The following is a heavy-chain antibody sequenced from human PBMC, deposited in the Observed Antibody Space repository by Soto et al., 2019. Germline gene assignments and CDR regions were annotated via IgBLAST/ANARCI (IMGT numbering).Heavy chain of an antibody. CDR1: GFTFSSYT. V-gene: IGHV3-21*01. D-gene: IGHD6-19*01. CDR3: ARGCGSGDY. Sequence: EVQLVESGGGLVKPGGSLRLSCAASGFTFSSYTMNWVRQAPGKGLEWVSSISSSSSYIYYADSVKGRFTISRDNAKNSLYLQMNGLRAEDTAVYYCARGCGSGDYWGQGTLVTVSS. CDR2: ISSSSSYI. J-gene: IGHJ4*02.